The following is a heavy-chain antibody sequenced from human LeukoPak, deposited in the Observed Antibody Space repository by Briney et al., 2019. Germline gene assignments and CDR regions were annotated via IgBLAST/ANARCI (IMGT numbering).Heavy chain of an antibody. D-gene: IGHD6-13*01. J-gene: IGHJ4*02. CDR1: GDSISSYY. Sequence: PSETLSLTCTVSGDSISSYYWSWIRQPPGKGLEWIGYIYTSGSTRYNPSLKSRVTISGSTSKNQFSLKLSSVTAADTAVYYCARHNSSWYFSDYWGRGTLVTVSS. CDR2: IYTSGST. CDR3: ARHNSSWYFSDY. V-gene: IGHV4-4*09.